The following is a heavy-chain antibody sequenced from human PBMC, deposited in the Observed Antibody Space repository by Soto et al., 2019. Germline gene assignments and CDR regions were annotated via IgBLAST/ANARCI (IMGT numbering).Heavy chain of an antibody. Sequence: GESLKISCKGSGYSFTSYWIGWVRQMPGKGLEWMGIIYPGDSDTRYSPSFQGQVTISADKSISTAYLQWSSLKASDTAMYYCARTAAAGKYYYGMDVWGQGATVTVSS. J-gene: IGHJ6*02. CDR1: GYSFTSYW. V-gene: IGHV5-51*01. CDR2: IYPGDSDT. D-gene: IGHD6-13*01. CDR3: ARTAAAGKYYYGMDV.